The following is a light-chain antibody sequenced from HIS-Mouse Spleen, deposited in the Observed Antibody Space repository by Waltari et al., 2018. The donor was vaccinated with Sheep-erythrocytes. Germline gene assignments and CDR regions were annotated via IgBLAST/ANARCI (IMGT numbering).Light chain of an antibody. Sequence: DIVMTQSPLSLPVTPGEPASISCRSSQSLLHSNGYNDLDWYLQKPGQSPQLLTYVGSNRASGVPDRFSGSGSGTDVTLKISRVEAEDVGVYYCMQALQTPWTFGQGTKVEIK. CDR1: QSLLHSNGYND. V-gene: IGKV2-28*01. J-gene: IGKJ1*01. CDR2: VGS. CDR3: MQALQTPWT.